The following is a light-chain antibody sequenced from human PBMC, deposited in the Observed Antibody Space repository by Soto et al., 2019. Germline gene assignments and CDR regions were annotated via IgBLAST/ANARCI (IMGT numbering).Light chain of an antibody. CDR1: QSVSSRY. J-gene: IGKJ1*01. CDR3: RQYGNSPWM. CDR2: DAS. Sequence: ETVLTQSPGNLSLSPGERAALSCRASQSVSSRYLAWYQQTPGQPPRLLMYDASSRATDIPDRFSGSGSGTDFTLSISSLVPEDVAVYYCRQYGNSPWMCGQGTRVEI. V-gene: IGKV3-20*01.